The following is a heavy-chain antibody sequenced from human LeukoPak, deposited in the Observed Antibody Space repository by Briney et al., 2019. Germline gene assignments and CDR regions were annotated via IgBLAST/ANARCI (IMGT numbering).Heavy chain of an antibody. Sequence: GGSLRLSCAASGFTFGDYAMSWVRQAPGKGLGWVGFIRTEAYDGATDYGASVKGRFTISRDDSKNIAYLQMTSLNTEDTAVYYCTRTFGYYYFYMDVWGKGTTVIVSS. CDR1: GFTFGDYA. J-gene: IGHJ6*03. CDR3: TRTFGYYYFYMDV. D-gene: IGHD3-16*01. CDR2: IRTEAYDGAT. V-gene: IGHV3-49*04.